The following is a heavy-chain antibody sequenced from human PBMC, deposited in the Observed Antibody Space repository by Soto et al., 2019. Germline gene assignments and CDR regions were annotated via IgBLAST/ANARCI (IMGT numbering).Heavy chain of an antibody. CDR2: IYHSGST. D-gene: IGHD3-10*01. CDR1: GGSISSGGYS. V-gene: IGHV4-30-2*01. Sequence: SETLSLTCAVSGGSISSGGYSWSWIRQPPGKGLEWIGYIYHSGSTYYNPSLKSRVTISVDRSKNQFSLKLSSVTAADTAVYYCARDGGYYSDYWGQGTLVTVSS. J-gene: IGHJ4*02. CDR3: ARDGGYYSDY.